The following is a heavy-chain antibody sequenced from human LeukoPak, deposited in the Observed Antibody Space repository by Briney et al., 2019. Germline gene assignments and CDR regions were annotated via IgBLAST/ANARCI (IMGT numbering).Heavy chain of an antibody. D-gene: IGHD2-21*02. CDR2: MNPNSGNT. CDR1: GYTFTSYD. V-gene: IGHV1-8*01. J-gene: IGHJ2*01. CDR3: ARGTICGGDCYALGHSYWYFDL. Sequence: ASVKVSCKASGYTFTSYDINWVRQATGQGLEWMGWMNPNSGNTGYAQKFQGRVTMTRNTSISTAYMELSSLRSEDTAVYYCARGTICGGDCYALGHSYWYFDLWGRGTLVTVSS.